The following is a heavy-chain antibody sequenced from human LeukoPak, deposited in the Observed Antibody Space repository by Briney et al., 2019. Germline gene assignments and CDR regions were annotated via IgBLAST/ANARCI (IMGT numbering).Heavy chain of an antibody. J-gene: IGHJ6*03. Sequence: SETLSLTCTVSGGSIRSIDSYWGWIRQPPGKGLEWIGSGFYSGSTYYNPSLKSRVTISVDTSKNQFSLKLRSVTAADTAVYYCARRYCSSTSCSPIYYYYMDVWGKGTTVTVSS. CDR3: ARRYCSSTSCSPIYYYYMDV. CDR1: GGSIRSIDSY. CDR2: GFYSGST. V-gene: IGHV4-39*07. D-gene: IGHD2-2*01.